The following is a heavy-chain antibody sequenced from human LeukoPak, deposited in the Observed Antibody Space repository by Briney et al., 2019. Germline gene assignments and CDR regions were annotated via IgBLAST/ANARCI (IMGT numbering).Heavy chain of an antibody. CDR3: ARGGIDIVTVPVSNWFDP. CDR1: GYSFINYG. CDR2: SIPYNGKT. D-gene: IGHD2/OR15-2a*01. Sequence: ASVKVSCKASGYSFINYGITWVRQAPGQGLEWMGWSIPYNGKTNYAQKFQGRVTMTTDTSTNTAYMELRSLRSDDTAVYYCARGGIDIVTVPVSNWFDPWGQGTLVTVSS. J-gene: IGHJ5*02. V-gene: IGHV1-18*01.